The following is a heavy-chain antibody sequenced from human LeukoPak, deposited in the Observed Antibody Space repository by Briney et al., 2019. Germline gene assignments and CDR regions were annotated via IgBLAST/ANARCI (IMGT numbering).Heavy chain of an antibody. V-gene: IGHV3-20*04. CDR1: RFTFDEYG. D-gene: IGHD6-13*01. Sequence: GGSLRLSCAASRFTFDEYGMSWVRQTAGKGLEWVSGINWNGRSIGYADSVKGRFTVSRDNSKNTLYLQMNSLRAEDTAVYYCAKVDSGIVATGSPYFDYWGQGTLVTVSS. J-gene: IGHJ4*02. CDR3: AKVDSGIVATGSPYFDY. CDR2: INWNGRSI.